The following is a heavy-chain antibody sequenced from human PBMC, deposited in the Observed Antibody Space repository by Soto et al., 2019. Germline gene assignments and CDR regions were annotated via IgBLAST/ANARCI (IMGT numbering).Heavy chain of an antibody. CDR2: IYYSGST. CDR3: ARGPLYYGSGGPLVYYGMDV. CDR1: GGSISSCGYY. Sequence: SETLSLTCTVSGGSISSCGYYWSWIRQHPGKGLEWIGYIYYSGSTYYNPSLKSRVTISVDTSKNQFSLKLSSVTAADTAVYYCARGPLYYGSGGPLVYYGMDVWGQGTTVTVSS. V-gene: IGHV4-31*03. D-gene: IGHD3-10*01. J-gene: IGHJ6*02.